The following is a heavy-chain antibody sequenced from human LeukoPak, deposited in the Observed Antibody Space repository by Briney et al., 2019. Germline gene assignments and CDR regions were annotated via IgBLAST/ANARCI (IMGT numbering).Heavy chain of an antibody. Sequence: GGSLRLSCGASGFTFSNFGVHWVRQAPGKGLEWVAVISFDGSVQYYADAVQGRFTISRDNSKNTLYLQMDSLRTEDTAVYFCAKQLGLGNNYLDYWGQGTLATVSS. CDR2: ISFDGSVQ. D-gene: IGHD1-1*01. J-gene: IGHJ4*02. CDR3: AKQLGLGNNYLDY. CDR1: GFTFSNFG. V-gene: IGHV3-30*18.